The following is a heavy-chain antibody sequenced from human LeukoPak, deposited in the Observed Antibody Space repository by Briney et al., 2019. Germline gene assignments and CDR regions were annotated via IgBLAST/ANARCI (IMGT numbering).Heavy chain of an antibody. V-gene: IGHV1-8*01. J-gene: IGHJ3*02. CDR1: GYTFTSYD. CDR2: MNPNSGNT. Sequence: GASVKVSCKASGYTFTSYDINWVRQATGQGLEWMGWMNPNSGNTGYAQKFQGRVTMTRNTSISTAYMELSRLRSDDTAVYYCARTLVVINDAFDIWGQGTMVTVSS. CDR3: ARTLVVINDAFDI. D-gene: IGHD3-22*01.